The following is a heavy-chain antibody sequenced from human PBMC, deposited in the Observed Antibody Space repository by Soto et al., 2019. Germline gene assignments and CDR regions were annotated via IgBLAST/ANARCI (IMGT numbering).Heavy chain of an antibody. V-gene: IGHV3-15*07. Sequence: PGGSLRLSCAASGFIFSNAWINWVRQAPGKGLEWVGRIKSKADGGTTDFAAPVKGRFAISRDDSKNMMYMEMSSLRTEDTAVYYCTTDSYINMPIVRFDYCGHGTLVPVSS. CDR2: IKSKADGGTT. J-gene: IGHJ4*01. D-gene: IGHD2-2*01. CDR3: TTDSYINMPIVRFDY. CDR1: GFIFSNAW.